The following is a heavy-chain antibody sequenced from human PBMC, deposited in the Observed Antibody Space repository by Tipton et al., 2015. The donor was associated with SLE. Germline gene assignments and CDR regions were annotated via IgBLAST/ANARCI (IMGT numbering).Heavy chain of an antibody. CDR2: IYYSGST. J-gene: IGHJ6*03. Sequence: PGLVKPSETLSLTCTVSGGSISSYYWSWIRQPPGKGLEWIGYIYYSGSTNYNPSLKSRVTISVDTSKNQFSLKLSSVTAADTAVYYCARRGYDYYYYYYMDVWGKGTTVTVSS. CDR3: ARRGYDYYYYYYMDV. V-gene: IGHV4-59*01. D-gene: IGHD5-12*01. CDR1: GGSISSYY.